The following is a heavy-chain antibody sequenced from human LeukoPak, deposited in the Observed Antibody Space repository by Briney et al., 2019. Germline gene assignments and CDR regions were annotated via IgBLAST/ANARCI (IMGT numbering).Heavy chain of an antibody. V-gene: IGHV3-30*04. CDR3: AREGSTIFGVVIGFDY. D-gene: IGHD3-3*01. CDR1: GFTFSSYA. Sequence: PGGSLRLSCASSGFTFSSYAMHWVRQAPGKGLELVAVISHDGSNKNYADSVKGRVTISRDNSKNTLYLQMNSLRAEDTAVYYCAREGSTIFGVVIGFDYWGQGTLVTVSS. J-gene: IGHJ4*02. CDR2: ISHDGSNK.